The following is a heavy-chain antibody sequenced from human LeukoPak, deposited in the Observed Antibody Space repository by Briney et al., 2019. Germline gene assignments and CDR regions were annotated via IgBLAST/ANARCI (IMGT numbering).Heavy chain of an antibody. Sequence: SETLSLTCAVYGGSFSGYYWSWIRQPPGKGLEWIGEINHSGSTNYNPSLKSRVTISVDTSKNQFSLKLSSVTAADTAVYYCAMIDYYDSGALDIWGQGTMVTVSS. CDR2: INHSGST. V-gene: IGHV4-34*01. J-gene: IGHJ3*02. D-gene: IGHD3-22*01. CDR1: GGSFSGYY. CDR3: AMIDYYDSGALDI.